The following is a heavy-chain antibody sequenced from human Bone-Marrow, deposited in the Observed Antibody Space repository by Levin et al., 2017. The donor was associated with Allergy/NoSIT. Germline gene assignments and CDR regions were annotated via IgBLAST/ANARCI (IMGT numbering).Heavy chain of an antibody. V-gene: IGHV3-53*01. Sequence: GGSLRLSCAASGFTVSSNYMSWVRQAPGKGLEWVSVIYSGGSTYYADSVKGRFTISRDNSKNTLYLQMNSLRAEDTAVYYCARAPVASQDAFDIWGQGTMVTVSS. CDR3: ARAPVASQDAFDI. CDR1: GFTVSSNY. J-gene: IGHJ3*02. CDR2: IYSGGST. D-gene: IGHD2-2*01.